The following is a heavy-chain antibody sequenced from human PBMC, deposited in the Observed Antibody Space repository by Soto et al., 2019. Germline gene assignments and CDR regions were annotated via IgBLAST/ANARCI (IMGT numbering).Heavy chain of an antibody. CDR1: GFTFINYA. D-gene: IGHD5-18*01. J-gene: IGHJ4*02. V-gene: IGHV3-23*01. CDR3: AKDRKGEYSYGLLEY. Sequence: WGSLRLSCTASGFTFINYAINLFRHSPVKGLEWVSSISASGRTTYYADSVKGRFTISRDNSRNTLYLQMNSLTDEGTAVYYCAKDRKGEYSYGLLEYWGQGTLVTVSS. CDR2: ISASGRTT.